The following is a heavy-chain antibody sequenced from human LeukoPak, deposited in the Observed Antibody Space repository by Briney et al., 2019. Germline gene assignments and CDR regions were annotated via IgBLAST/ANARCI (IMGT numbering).Heavy chain of an antibody. Sequence: PGGSLRLSCAASGFTFSSYGMHWVRQAPGKGLEWVAFIRYDGSNKYYADSVEGRFTISRDNSKNTLYLQMNSLRAEDTAVYYCAKDKITMIVVASNLGLDYWGQGTLVTVSS. CDR3: AKDKITMIVVASNLGLDY. CDR2: IRYDGSNK. J-gene: IGHJ4*02. D-gene: IGHD3-22*01. V-gene: IGHV3-30*02. CDR1: GFTFSSYG.